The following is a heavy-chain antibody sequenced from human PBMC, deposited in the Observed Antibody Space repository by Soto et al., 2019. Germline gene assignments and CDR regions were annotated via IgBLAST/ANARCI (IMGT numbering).Heavy chain of an antibody. J-gene: IGHJ5*02. CDR3: ARENLEHYYGSPSQGRWFDP. Sequence: QVQLQESGPGLVKPSQTLSLTCTVSGGSISSGDYYWTWIRQPTGKGLEWIGYIYYSGTTYYNPFLKSRVTISVDTSKNHFSMKLSSVTAADTAVYYCARENLEHYYGSPSQGRWFDPWGQGTLVTVSS. CDR1: GGSISSGDYY. CDR2: IYYSGTT. V-gene: IGHV4-30-4*01. D-gene: IGHD3-10*01.